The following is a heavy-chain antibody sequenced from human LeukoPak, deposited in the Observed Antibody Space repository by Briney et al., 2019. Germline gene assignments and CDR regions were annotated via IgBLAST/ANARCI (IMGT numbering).Heavy chain of an antibody. D-gene: IGHD2-15*01. CDR2: IYPGDSDT. Sequence: GESLKISCKGSGYSFTSYWIGWVRQMPGKGLEWMGIIYPGDSDTRYSPSVQGQVTISADKSISTAYLQWSSLKASDTAMYYCARSGFCSGGSCLAWRHYMDVWGKGTTVTVSS. J-gene: IGHJ6*03. CDR3: ARSGFCSGGSCLAWRHYMDV. CDR1: GYSFTSYW. V-gene: IGHV5-51*01.